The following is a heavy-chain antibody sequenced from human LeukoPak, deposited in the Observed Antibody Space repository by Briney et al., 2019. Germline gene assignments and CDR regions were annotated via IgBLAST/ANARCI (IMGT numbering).Heavy chain of an antibody. V-gene: IGHV4-34*01. D-gene: IGHD3-22*01. CDR1: GGSFSGYY. J-gene: IGHJ4*02. Sequence: SETLSLTCAVYGGSFSGYYWSWIRQPPGKGLEWIGEINHSGSTNYNPSLKSRVTISVDTSKNQFSLKLSSVTAADTAVYYCARGPDRYYYDSSGYFGYWGQGTLVAVSS. CDR2: INHSGST. CDR3: ARGPDRYYYDSSGYFGY.